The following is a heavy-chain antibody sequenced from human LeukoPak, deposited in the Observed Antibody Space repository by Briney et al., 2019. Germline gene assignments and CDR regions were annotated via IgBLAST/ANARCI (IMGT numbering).Heavy chain of an antibody. J-gene: IGHJ4*02. D-gene: IGHD2-2*02. Sequence: SVKVSCKASGYTFTSYGISWVRQAPGQGLEWMGGIIPIFGTANYAQKFQGRVTITADESTSTAYMELSSLRSEDTAVYYCARAICSSTSCYRYYFDYWGQGTLVTVSS. CDR1: GYTFTSYG. CDR3: ARAICSSTSCYRYYFDY. V-gene: IGHV1-69*13. CDR2: IIPIFGTA.